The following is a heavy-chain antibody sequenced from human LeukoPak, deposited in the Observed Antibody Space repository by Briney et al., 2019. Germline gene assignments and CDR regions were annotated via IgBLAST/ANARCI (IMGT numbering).Heavy chain of an antibody. Sequence: PGGSLRLSCAASGFTFSSYEMNWVRQAPGKGLEWVSYISSSGSTIYYADSVKGRFTISRDNAKNSLYLQMNSLRVEETAVYYCARDLWSGSSFFDYWGQGTLVTVSS. CDR2: ISSSGSTI. CDR1: GFTFSSYE. CDR3: ARDLWSGSSFFDY. D-gene: IGHD3-3*01. J-gene: IGHJ4*02. V-gene: IGHV3-48*03.